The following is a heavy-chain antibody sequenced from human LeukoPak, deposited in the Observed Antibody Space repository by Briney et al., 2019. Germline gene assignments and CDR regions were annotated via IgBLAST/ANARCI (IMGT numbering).Heavy chain of an antibody. CDR2: IYNSGST. CDR3: ARDDYGDYYYGMGV. Sequence: SETLSLTCTVSGGSISSYYWSWIRQPPGKGLEWIGYIYNSGSTNYNPSLKSRVTISVDTSKNQFSLKLSSVTAADTAVYYCARDDYGDYYYGMGVWGQGTTVTVSS. V-gene: IGHV4-59*12. J-gene: IGHJ6*02. CDR1: GGSISSYY. D-gene: IGHD4-17*01.